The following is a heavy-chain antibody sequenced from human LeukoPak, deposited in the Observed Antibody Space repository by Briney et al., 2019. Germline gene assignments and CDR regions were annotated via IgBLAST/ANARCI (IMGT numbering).Heavy chain of an antibody. CDR1: GFTFSDYY. CDR2: VSSSSSYT. D-gene: IGHD3-10*01. V-gene: IGHV3-11*05. CDR3: ARAYYGSGSYRSYYFDY. Sequence: GGSLRPSCAASGFTFSDYYMSWIRQAPGKGLEWVSYVSSSSSYTNYADSVKGRFTISRDNAKNSLYLQMNSLRAEDTAVYYCARAYYGSGSYRSYYFDYWGQGTLVTVSS. J-gene: IGHJ4*02.